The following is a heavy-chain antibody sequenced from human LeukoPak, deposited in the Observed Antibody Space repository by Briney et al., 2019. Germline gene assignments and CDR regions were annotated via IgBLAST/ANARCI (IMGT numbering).Heavy chain of an antibody. CDR1: GFTFSSYA. D-gene: IGHD6-13*01. J-gene: IGHJ4*02. CDR2: ISYDGSNK. Sequence: GGSLRLSCAASGFTFSSYAMHWVRQALGKGREGVAVISYDGSNKYYADSVKGRFTISRDNSKNTLYLQMNNLRAEDTAVYYCAKVDSSSHYYFDYWGQGTLVTVSS. V-gene: IGHV3-30-3*01. CDR3: AKVDSSSHYYFDY.